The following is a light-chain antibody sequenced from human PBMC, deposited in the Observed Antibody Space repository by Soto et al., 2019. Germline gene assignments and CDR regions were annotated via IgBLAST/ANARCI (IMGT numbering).Light chain of an antibody. CDR2: AAS. CDR3: QQLNNYPST. J-gene: IGKJ4*01. V-gene: IGKV1-5*01. Sequence: DIQITQSPSTLPASVGDRVTITFRASESMSTWLAWYQQKPGKAPKLLIYAASTLQSGVPSRFSGSGSGTDFTLTINSLQPEDFETYFCQQLNNYPSTFGGGTKVDIK. CDR1: ESMSTW.